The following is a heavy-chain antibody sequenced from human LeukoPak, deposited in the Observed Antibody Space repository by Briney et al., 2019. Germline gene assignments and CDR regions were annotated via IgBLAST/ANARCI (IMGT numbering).Heavy chain of an antibody. V-gene: IGHV4-59*01. Sequence: SETLSLTCTVSGGSISSYYWSWIRQPPGKGLEWIGYIYYSGSTNYNPSLKSRVTISVDTSKNQFSLKLSSVTAADTAVYYCARAPVLEWLYADYWGQGTLVTVSS. CDR1: GGSISSYY. CDR3: ARAPVLEWLYADY. CDR2: IYYSGST. D-gene: IGHD3-3*01. J-gene: IGHJ4*02.